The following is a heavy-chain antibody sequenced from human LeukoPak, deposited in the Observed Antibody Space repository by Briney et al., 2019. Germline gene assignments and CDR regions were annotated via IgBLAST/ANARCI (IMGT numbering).Heavy chain of an antibody. CDR2: IKQDGSEK. Sequence: GGSLRLSCVASGFTFSSRDWMTWVRQAPGKGLEWVANIKQDGSEKNYVDSVKGRFTISRDNAKNSLYLQMNSLRAEDTAVYYCARMWGYYYYMDVWGKGTTVTVSS. CDR3: ARMWGYYYYMDV. CDR1: GFTFSSRDW. J-gene: IGHJ6*03. V-gene: IGHV3-7*01. D-gene: IGHD3-16*01.